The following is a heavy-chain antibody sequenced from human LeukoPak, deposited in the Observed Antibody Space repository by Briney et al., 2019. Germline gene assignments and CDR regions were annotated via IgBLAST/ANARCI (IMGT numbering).Heavy chain of an antibody. CDR1: GFTFSSYG. D-gene: IGHD4-11*01. V-gene: IGHV3-30*18. J-gene: IGHJ2*01. Sequence: PGRSLRLSCAASGFTFSSYGMHWVRQAPGKGLEWVAVISYDGNNKYYAGSVRGRFTISRDNSKNTLYLQMNTLRAEDTAFYYCAKDREEMTTVWYFDLWGRGTLVTVSS. CDR2: ISYDGNNK. CDR3: AKDREEMTTVWYFDL.